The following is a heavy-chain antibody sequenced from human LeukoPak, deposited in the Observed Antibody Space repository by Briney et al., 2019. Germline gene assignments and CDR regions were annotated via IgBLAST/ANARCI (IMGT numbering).Heavy chain of an antibody. CDR3: ARTPPRGLIDY. V-gene: IGHV1-46*01. J-gene: IGHJ4*02. Sequence: ASVKVSCKASGYTLTRNYMHWVRQAPGQGLEWMGIINPSGGSTSYAQKFQGRVTMTRDTSISTAYMELSSLTSEDTAVYYCARTPPRGLIDYWGQGTLVTVSS. CDR1: GYTLTRNY. D-gene: IGHD3-16*01. CDR2: INPSGGST.